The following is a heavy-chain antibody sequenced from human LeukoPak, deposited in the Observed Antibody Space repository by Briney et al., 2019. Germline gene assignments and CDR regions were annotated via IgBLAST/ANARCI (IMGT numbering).Heavy chain of an antibody. CDR2: INHSGST. Sequence: SETLSLTCAVYGGSLNGYYWSWIRQSPGKGLEWIGEINHSGSTNYNPSPKSRVPISVDTSKNQFSLKLSSVTAADTAVYYCVYSSSWYTARVEHWGQGTLVTVSS. CDR3: VYSSSWYTARVEH. CDR1: GGSLNGYY. D-gene: IGHD6-13*01. J-gene: IGHJ5*02. V-gene: IGHV4-34*01.